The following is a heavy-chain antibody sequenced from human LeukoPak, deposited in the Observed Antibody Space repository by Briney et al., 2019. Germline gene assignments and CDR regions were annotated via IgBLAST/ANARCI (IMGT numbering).Heavy chain of an antibody. V-gene: IGHV3-7*01. CDR2: IKQDGSEK. D-gene: IGHD2-2*01. Sequence: GGSLRLSCAASGFTFSTYWMSWVRQAPGKVLEWVANIKQDGSEKNYVDSVKGGFTISRDNSKNTLYLQMNSLNAEDTAVYYCAKDEVVPGYYYTDVWGRGTTVTISS. J-gene: IGHJ6*03. CDR3: AKDEVVPGYYYTDV. CDR1: GFTFSTYW.